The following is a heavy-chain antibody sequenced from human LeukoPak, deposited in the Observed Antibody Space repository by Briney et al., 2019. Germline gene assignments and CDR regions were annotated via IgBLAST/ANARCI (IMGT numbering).Heavy chain of an antibody. CDR1: GFTFSSCG. CDR3: AKSELSTYYYGSGSFAGADY. D-gene: IGHD3-10*01. J-gene: IGHJ4*02. CDR2: IRYDGSNK. Sequence: GGSLRLSCAASGFTFSSCGMHWVRQAPGKGLEWVAFIRYDGSNKYYADSVKGRFTISRDNSKNTLYLQMNSLRAEDTAVYYCAKSELSTYYYGSGSFAGADYWGQGTLVTVSS. V-gene: IGHV3-30*02.